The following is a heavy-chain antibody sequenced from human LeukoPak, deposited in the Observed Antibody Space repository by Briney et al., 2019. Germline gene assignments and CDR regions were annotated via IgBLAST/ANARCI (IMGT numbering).Heavy chain of an antibody. CDR3: ARVIRTTVAYFDY. CDR1: DGSISSSNW. V-gene: IGHV4-4*02. Sequence: SGTLSLTCAVSDGSISSSNWWSWVRQPPGKGLEWIGEIYHSGSTNYNPSLKSRVTISVDKSKNQFSLKLSSVTAADTAVYYCARVIRTTVAYFDYWGQGTLVTVSS. D-gene: IGHD4-23*01. J-gene: IGHJ4*02. CDR2: IYHSGST.